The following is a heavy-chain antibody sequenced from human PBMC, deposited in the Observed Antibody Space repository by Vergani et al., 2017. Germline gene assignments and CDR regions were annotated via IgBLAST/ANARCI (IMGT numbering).Heavy chain of an antibody. V-gene: IGHV1-46*01. Sequence: QVQLVQSGAEVKKPGASVRVSCKSSGYSFSNHYIHWVRQAPGQGLEWMGIINPHNGGTTYAQKFQGRLTMTTDTSTSTAYMELRSLRSDDTAVYYCARVLYRNEPNDYGGQGTLVTVSS. J-gene: IGHJ4*02. CDR1: GYSFSNHY. CDR3: ARVLYRNEPNDY. D-gene: IGHD1-1*01. CDR2: INPHNGGT.